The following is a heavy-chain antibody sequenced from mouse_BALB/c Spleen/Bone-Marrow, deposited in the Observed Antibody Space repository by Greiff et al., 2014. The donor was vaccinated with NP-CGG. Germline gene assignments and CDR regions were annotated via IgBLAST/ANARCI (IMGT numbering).Heavy chain of an antibody. CDR3: ARDKGSVLFDY. Sequence: EVKLVESGGGLVQPGGSLRLSCATSGFTFTDYYMNWVRQPPGKALEWLGFIRNKANGYTTEYSASVKGRFTISRDNSQSILYLQMNTLRAEDSATYYCARDKGSVLFDYWGQGTTLTVSS. J-gene: IGHJ2*01. V-gene: IGHV7-3*02. CDR1: GFTFTDYY. D-gene: IGHD1-3*01. CDR2: IRNKANGYTT.